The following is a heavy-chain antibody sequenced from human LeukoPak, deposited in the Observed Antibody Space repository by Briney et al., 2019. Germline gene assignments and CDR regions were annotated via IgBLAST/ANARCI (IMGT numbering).Heavy chain of an antibody. Sequence: SETLSLTRTVSGGSISSGGYYWSWTRQPPGKGLEWIGYIYYSGSTYYNPSLKSRVTISVDTSKNQFSLKLSSVTAADTAVYYCARDRRYCSSTSCPDHGMDVWGQGTTVTVSS. CDR3: ARDRRYCSSTSCPDHGMDV. D-gene: IGHD2-2*01. V-gene: IGHV4-31*03. J-gene: IGHJ6*02. CDR1: GGSISSGGYY. CDR2: IYYSGST.